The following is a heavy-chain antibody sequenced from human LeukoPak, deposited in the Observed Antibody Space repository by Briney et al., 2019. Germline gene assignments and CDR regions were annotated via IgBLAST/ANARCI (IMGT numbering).Heavy chain of an antibody. CDR1: GFSMSVYW. D-gene: IGHD3-22*01. J-gene: IGHJ4*02. Sequence: GGSLRLSCEASGFSMSVYWMSWVRQAPGKGLEWVGNIKQDGSERNYVDSVKGRFTISRDNAKKSLYLHMNSVRAEDTAVYYCARDWGAYYHFFDYWGQGTLVTVSS. CDR3: ARDWGAYYHFFDY. CDR2: IKQDGSER. V-gene: IGHV3-7*01.